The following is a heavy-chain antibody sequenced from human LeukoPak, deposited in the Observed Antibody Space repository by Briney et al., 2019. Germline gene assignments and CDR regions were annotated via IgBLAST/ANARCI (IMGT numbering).Heavy chain of an antibody. CDR3: ARRDSSGWSYS. Sequence: GESLKISCKGSGYSFSIYWIGWVRQMPGKGLEWMGIIYPGDSETRYSPSFQGQVTISADKSISTAYLQWSSLKATDTAMYYCARRDSSGWSYSWGQGTLVTVSS. J-gene: IGHJ4*02. CDR1: GYSFSIYW. D-gene: IGHD6-19*01. V-gene: IGHV5-51*01. CDR2: IYPGDSET.